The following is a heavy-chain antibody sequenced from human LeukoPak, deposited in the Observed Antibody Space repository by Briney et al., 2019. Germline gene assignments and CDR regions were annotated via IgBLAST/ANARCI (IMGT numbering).Heavy chain of an antibody. V-gene: IGHV3-48*01. D-gene: IGHD3-3*01. J-gene: IGHJ4*02. CDR3: ARDGLRYDFWSGYYMAQWFDY. CDR2: ISSSSSTI. CDR1: GFTFSSYS. Sequence: GGSLRLSCAASGFTFSSYSMNWVRQALGKGLEWVSYISSSSSTIYYADSVKGRFTISRDNAKNSLYLQMNSLRAEDTAVYYCARDGLRYDFWSGYYMAQWFDYWGQGTLVTVSS.